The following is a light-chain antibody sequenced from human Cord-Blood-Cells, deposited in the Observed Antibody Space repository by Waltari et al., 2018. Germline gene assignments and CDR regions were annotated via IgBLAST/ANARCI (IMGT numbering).Light chain of an antibody. CDR1: SSDVGSYNL. CDR3: CSYAGSSTLV. CDR2: EGS. V-gene: IGLV2-23*01. J-gene: IGLJ2*01. Sequence: QSALTPPASVSGSPGQSITISCTRTSSDVGSYNLVSWYQQQPGKAPKLMIYEGSKRPSGVSNRFSGSKSGNTSSLTISGLQAEDEADYYCCSYAGSSTLVFGGGTKLTVL.